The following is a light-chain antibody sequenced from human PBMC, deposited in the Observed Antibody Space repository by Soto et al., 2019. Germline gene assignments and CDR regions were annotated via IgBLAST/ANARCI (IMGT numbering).Light chain of an antibody. CDR1: QSVPTNY. V-gene: IGKV3-20*01. Sequence: EIVLTQSPGTLSLSPGNTATLSCRASQSVPTNYLAWYQQKPGQAPSLLIYGASRRATGIPDRFSGCGSGTHFTHTIRLEHEDLAVYYCQQYGGPPHTFGGGTKV. J-gene: IGKJ4*01. CDR3: QQYGGPPHT. CDR2: GAS.